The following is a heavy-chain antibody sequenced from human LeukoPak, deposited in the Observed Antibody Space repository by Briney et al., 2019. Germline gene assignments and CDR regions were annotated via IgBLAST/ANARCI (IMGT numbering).Heavy chain of an antibody. D-gene: IGHD3-16*01. CDR1: GFTFSGHF. J-gene: IGHJ4*02. CDR2: ISINGDKT. V-gene: IGHV3-64D*06. CDR3: IKDRIGAWSFDH. Sequence: GGSLRLSCSASGFTFSGHFMHWVRQAPGKGLEYVSSISINGDKTYYAESVKGRFTISRDNSKNTLYLQLSSLRVEDTAVYYCIKDRIGAWSFDHWGQGTLLTVSS.